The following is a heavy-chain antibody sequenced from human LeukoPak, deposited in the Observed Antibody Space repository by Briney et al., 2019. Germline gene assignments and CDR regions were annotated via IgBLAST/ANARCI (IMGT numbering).Heavy chain of an antibody. CDR1: GESFSGYY. Sequence: PSETLSLTCAVYGESFSGYYWSWIRQSPGKGLGWMGGIDHRGCNNYNPSLKSRVYFSLDTAKSQCSLKLSSVTAADTAVYYCARGGRTLLDARPCKRGNWFDPWGPGTLVTVSS. CDR2: IDHRGCN. J-gene: IGHJ5*02. V-gene: IGHV4-34*01. CDR3: ARGGRTLLDARPCKRGNWFDP. D-gene: IGHD3-10*01.